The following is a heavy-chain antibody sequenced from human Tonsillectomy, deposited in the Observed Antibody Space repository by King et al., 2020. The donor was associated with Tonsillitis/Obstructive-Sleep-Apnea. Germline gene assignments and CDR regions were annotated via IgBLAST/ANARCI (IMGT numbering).Heavy chain of an antibody. J-gene: IGHJ6*02. V-gene: IGHV1-69*10. CDR2: IIPILDIA. CDR3: ASEVAPESNYYYDMDV. CDR1: GGSFSSYA. Sequence: VQLVESGAEVKKPGSSVKVSCKASGGSFSSYAISWVRQAPGQGLEWMGGIIPILDIANYAQKFQGRVTITADKSTSTAYMDLSSLRSEDTAVYYCASEVAPESNYYYDMDVWGQGTTVTVSS.